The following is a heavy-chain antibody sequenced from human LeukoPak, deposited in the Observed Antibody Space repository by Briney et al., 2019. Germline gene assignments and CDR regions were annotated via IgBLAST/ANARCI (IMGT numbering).Heavy chain of an antibody. Sequence: SETLSLTCTVSGGSIRSYYWSWIRQHPGKGLEWIWYIYYSGSTYYNPSLKSRVTISVDTSKSQFSLKLSSVTAADTAVYYCARGSPTVTHLRGAFDIWGQGTMVTVSS. V-gene: IGHV4-31*03. CDR2: IYYSGST. J-gene: IGHJ3*02. D-gene: IGHD4-17*01. CDR3: ARGSPTVTHLRGAFDI. CDR1: GGSIRSYY.